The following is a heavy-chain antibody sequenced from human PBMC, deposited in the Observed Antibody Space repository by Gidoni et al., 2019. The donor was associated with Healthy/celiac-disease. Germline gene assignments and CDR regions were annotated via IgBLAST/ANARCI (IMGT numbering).Heavy chain of an antibody. CDR2: IYYSGST. J-gene: IGHJ3*02. D-gene: IGHD3-9*01. CDR1: GGSISSSSYY. CDR3: ARQGISGNYYDILKGDAFDI. V-gene: IGHV4-39*01. Sequence: QLQLQESGPGLVKPSETLSRTCTVSGGSISSSSYYWGWIRQPPGKGLEWIGSIYYSGSTYYTPSLKSRVTISVDTSKTQFSLKLSSVTAADTAVYYCARQGISGNYYDILKGDAFDIWGQGTMVTVSS.